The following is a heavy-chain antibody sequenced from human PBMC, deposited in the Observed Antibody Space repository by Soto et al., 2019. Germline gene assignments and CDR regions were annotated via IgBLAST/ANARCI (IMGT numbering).Heavy chain of an antibody. V-gene: IGHV3-9*01. CDR3: VKDESINWYSGHFRH. CDR2: INWNSGSI. J-gene: IGHJ1*01. Sequence: PGGSLRLSCAACGFTFDDYAMHWVRQGPGKGLEWGSGINWNSGSIGYGDSVKGRFAIARDNAKNSLHLQMNSLSAEDTAFYYCVKDESINWYSGHFRHWGQGTLVTVSS. CDR1: GFTFDDYA. D-gene: IGHD6-13*01.